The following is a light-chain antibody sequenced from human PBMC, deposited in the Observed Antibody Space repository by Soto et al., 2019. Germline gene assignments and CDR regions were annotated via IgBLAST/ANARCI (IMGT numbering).Light chain of an antibody. CDR2: GAS. V-gene: IGKV1-12*01. CDR1: QDVGKW. J-gene: IGKJ5*01. Sequence: DIQMTQSPPSGSASVGDRVTITCRASQDVGKWLAWYQQKPGKAPTLLIHGASSLQSGVPPRYSGSGYGTDFTLTISSLQPEDFATYYCQQYDNLPIAFGQGTRLEIK. CDR3: QQYDNLPIA.